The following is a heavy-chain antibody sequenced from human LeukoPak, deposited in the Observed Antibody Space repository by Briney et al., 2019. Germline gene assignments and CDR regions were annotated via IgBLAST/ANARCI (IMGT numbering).Heavy chain of an antibody. V-gene: IGHV3-23*01. Sequence: GGSLRLSCAASGFTFSSYAMTWVRQAPGKGLEWVSGISNSGGFTHYADSVKGRLTISRDNSKNTLYLQMNSLRAEDTALYYCAILYSTNYWGQGALVTVSS. J-gene: IGHJ4*02. CDR3: AILYSTNY. D-gene: IGHD6-13*01. CDR1: GFTFSSYA. CDR2: ISNSGGFT.